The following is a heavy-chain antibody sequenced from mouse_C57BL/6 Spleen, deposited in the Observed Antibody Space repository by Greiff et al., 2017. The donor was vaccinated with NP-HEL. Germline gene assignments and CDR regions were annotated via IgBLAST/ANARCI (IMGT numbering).Heavy chain of an antibody. Sequence: QVQLQQSGPELVKPGASVKISCKASGYAFSSSWMNWVKQRPGKGLEWIGRIYPGDGDTNYNGKFKGKATLTADKSSSTAYMQLSSLTSEDSAVYVCARSIYYGNYAMDYWGQGTSVTVSS. CDR2: IYPGDGDT. V-gene: IGHV1-82*01. J-gene: IGHJ4*01. D-gene: IGHD1-1*01. CDR1: GYAFSSSW. CDR3: ARSIYYGNYAMDY.